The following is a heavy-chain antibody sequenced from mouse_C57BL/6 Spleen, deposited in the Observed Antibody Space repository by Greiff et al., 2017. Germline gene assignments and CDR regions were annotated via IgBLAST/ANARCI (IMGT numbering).Heavy chain of an antibody. J-gene: IGHJ4*01. D-gene: IGHD1-1*01. CDR3: ARNSLITTVVATRAMDY. CDR1: GFSLTSYG. CDR2: IWSGGST. Sequence: VKLMESGPGLVQPSQSLSITCTVSGFSLTSYGVHWVRQSPGKGLEWLGVIWSGGSTDYNAAFISRLSISKDNSKSQVFFKMNSLQADDTAIYYCARNSLITTVVATRAMDYWGQGTSVTVSS. V-gene: IGHV2-2*01.